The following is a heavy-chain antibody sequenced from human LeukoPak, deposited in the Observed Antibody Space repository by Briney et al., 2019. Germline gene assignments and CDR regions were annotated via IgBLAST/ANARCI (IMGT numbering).Heavy chain of an antibody. CDR1: GFTFSSYA. V-gene: IGHV3-23*01. J-gene: IGHJ4*02. CDR3: ARGEREWFGFLRNYYFEY. D-gene: IGHD3-10*01. CDR2: INGSGGST. Sequence: GGSLRLSCAASGFTFSSYAMSWVRQAPGKGLEWVSDINGSGGSTYYADSVKGRFTISRDNSKNTLYLQMNSLRAGDTAVYYCARGEREWFGFLRNYYFEYWGQGTLITVSS.